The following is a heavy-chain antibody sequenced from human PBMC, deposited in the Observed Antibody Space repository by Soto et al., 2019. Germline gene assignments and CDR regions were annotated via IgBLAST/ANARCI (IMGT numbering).Heavy chain of an antibody. Sequence: QVQLQQWGAGLVKPSETLSLSCAVYGQSFSGHSWAWIRQPPGKGLEWSGEINESGSTYYNPSLKGRVTISTDTSKNQFSLKLSSVSAADTAAYFCARGSGIVALPGELEDVKYDYWGQGTLVNVSS. CDR3: ARGSGIVALPGELEDVKYDY. CDR1: GQSFSGHS. CDR2: INESGST. D-gene: IGHD1-1*01. J-gene: IGHJ4*02. V-gene: IGHV4-34*01.